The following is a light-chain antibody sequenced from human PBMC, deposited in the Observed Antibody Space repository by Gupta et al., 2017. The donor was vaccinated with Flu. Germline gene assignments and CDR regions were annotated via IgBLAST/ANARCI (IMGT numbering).Light chain of an antibody. CDR1: SSDVGGHNY. Sequence: QSPLTQPPSTSGSPGQSVTISCTGTSSDVGGHNYASWYQHHPNKHPKVIIYEVTKRPSGVPDRFSGSKAGNTASLTVSGLQAEDEAIYYCSSIAGSNTYVFGTGTKVTV. CDR2: EVT. V-gene: IGLV2-8*01. CDR3: SSIAGSNTYV. J-gene: IGLJ1*01.